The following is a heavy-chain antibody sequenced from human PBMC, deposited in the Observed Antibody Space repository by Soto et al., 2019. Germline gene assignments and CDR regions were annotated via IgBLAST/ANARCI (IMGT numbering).Heavy chain of an antibody. V-gene: IGHV3-66*01. J-gene: IGHJ4*02. CDR2: IYSGGTT. D-gene: IGHD1-26*01. CDR1: GFTIRNNY. Sequence: GGSLRLSCAASGFTIRNNYMSWVRLPPGKGLEWVSVIYSGGTTMHADSVRGRFTISRDTPKNTLYLQMNSLRAEDTAVYYCAKDGLDSGSYLYSYWGQGTLVTVSS. CDR3: AKDGLDSGSYLYSY.